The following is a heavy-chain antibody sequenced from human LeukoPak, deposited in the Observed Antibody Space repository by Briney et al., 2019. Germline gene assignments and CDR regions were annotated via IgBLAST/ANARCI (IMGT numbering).Heavy chain of an antibody. CDR2: IIPIFGTA. CDR3: ARDSVAGFTRGGLDY. J-gene: IGHJ4*02. D-gene: IGHD6-19*01. Sequence: SSVKVSCKASGGTFSSYAISWVRQAPGQGLEWMGRIIPIFGTANYAQKFQGRVTVITDESTSTAYMELSSLRSEDTAVYYCARDSVAGFTRGGLDYWGQGTLVTVSS. V-gene: IGHV1-69*05. CDR1: GGTFSSYA.